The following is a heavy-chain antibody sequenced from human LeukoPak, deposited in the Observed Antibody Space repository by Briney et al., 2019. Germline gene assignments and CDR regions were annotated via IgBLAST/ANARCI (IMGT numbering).Heavy chain of an antibody. V-gene: IGHV3-15*01. CDR2: IKSKTDGETT. D-gene: IGHD3-10*01. CDR1: GFTFTNAW. J-gene: IGHJ4*02. CDR3: TTDLGTYYHGSQRLIPIDY. Sequence: GGSLRLSCVDSGFTFTNAWMSWVRQAPGKGLERIGRIKSKTDGETTNYAEPVRGRFTISRDDSKSAVYLQMNSLKIEDTAVYYCTTDLGTYYHGSQRLIPIDYWGQGTLVTVSS.